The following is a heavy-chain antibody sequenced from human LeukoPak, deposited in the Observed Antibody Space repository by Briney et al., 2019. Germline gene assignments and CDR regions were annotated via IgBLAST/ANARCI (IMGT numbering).Heavy chain of an antibody. D-gene: IGHD2-15*01. J-gene: IGHJ3*02. V-gene: IGHV3-21*01. CDR3: ARQEAARGPRKSFDI. CDR1: GFTFSSYS. Sequence: GGSLRLSCAASGFTFSSYSMNWVRQAPGKGLEWVSSISSSSSYIYYADSVKGRFTISRDNAKNSLYLQMNSLRAEDTAVYYCARQEAARGPRKSFDIWGQGTMVTVSS. CDR2: ISSSSSYI.